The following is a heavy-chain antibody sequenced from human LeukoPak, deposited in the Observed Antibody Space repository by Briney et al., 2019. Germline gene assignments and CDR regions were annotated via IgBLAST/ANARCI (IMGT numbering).Heavy chain of an antibody. D-gene: IGHD3-16*02. CDR3: ARGSVWGSYPNWFDP. J-gene: IGHJ5*02. Sequence: PSETLSLTCTVSGGSISSYSWSWIRQPAGKGLEWIGRIYTSGSTNYNPSLKSRVTMSVDTSKNQFSLKLSSVTAADTAVYYCARGSVWGSYPNWFDPWGQGTLVTLSS. CDR2: IYTSGST. V-gene: IGHV4-4*07. CDR1: GGSISSYS.